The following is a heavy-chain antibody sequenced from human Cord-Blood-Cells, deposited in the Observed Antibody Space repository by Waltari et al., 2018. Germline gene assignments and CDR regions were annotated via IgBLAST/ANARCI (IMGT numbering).Heavy chain of an antibody. CDR2: INQSGST. D-gene: IGHD3-9*01. CDR1: GGSFSGYY. J-gene: IGHJ4*02. V-gene: IGHV4-34*01. CDR3: ATTYYDILTGYYDY. Sequence: QVQLQQWGAGLLKPSETLSLTCAVYGGSFSGYYWSWIRQPPGKGLEWIGEINQSGSTNYNPYLKRRVTISVDTSKNQFSLKLSSVTAADTAVYYCATTYYDILTGYYDYWGQGTLVTVSS.